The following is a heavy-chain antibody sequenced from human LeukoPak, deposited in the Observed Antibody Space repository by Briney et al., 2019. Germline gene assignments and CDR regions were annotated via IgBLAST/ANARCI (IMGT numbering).Heavy chain of an antibody. CDR2: IYYSGST. CDR3: ARHLVGATNPGWFDP. CDR1: GGSISSSSYY. D-gene: IGHD1-26*01. Sequence: SETLSLTCTVSGGSISSSSYYWGWIRQPPGKGLEWIGSIYYSGSTYYNPSLKSRVTISVDTSKNQFSLKLSSVTAADTAVYYCARHLVGATNPGWFDPWGQGTLVTVSS. J-gene: IGHJ5*02. V-gene: IGHV4-39*01.